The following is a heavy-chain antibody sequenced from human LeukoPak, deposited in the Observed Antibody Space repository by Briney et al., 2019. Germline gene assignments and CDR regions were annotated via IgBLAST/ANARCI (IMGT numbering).Heavy chain of an antibody. CDR1: GFTFSGYW. J-gene: IGHJ4*02. V-gene: IGHV3-7*01. CDR3: ARGGGWYFDY. D-gene: IGHD6-19*01. Sequence: GGSLRLSCAASGFTFSGYWMNWVRQAPGKGLEWVANIKEDGSEKYYVDSVKGRFTISRDNAKNSLYLQMNSLRAEDTAVYYCARGGGWYFDYWGQGTLVTVSS. CDR2: IKEDGSEK.